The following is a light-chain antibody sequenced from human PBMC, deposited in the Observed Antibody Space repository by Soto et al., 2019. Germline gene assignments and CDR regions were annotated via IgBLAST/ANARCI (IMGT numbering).Light chain of an antibody. Sequence: DIQMTQSPSTLSASVGDRVNITCRASQSISSWLARYQQKPGKAPKLLIYDASSFESGVPSRFSGSGSGTEFTLTISSLHPDDFATYYCQQYNSYSPTFGGGTKVDIK. V-gene: IGKV1-5*01. CDR1: QSISSW. CDR3: QQYNSYSPT. J-gene: IGKJ4*01. CDR2: DAS.